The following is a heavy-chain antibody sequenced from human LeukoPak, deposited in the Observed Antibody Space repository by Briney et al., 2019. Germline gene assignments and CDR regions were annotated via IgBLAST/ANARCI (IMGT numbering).Heavy chain of an antibody. CDR3: SRSITGSGWKYYFDF. J-gene: IGHJ4*02. D-gene: IGHD5-24*01. Sequence: GSLRLSCTTSGFTFADYALTWVRQAPGKGLEWVGFIRSKALGATTEYAASVKDRFTVSRDDSDSIAHLKMNSLKTEAPSVYYCSRSITGSGWKYYFDFWGQGTLVTVSS. CDR2: IRSKALGATT. CDR1: GFTFADYA. V-gene: IGHV3-49*04.